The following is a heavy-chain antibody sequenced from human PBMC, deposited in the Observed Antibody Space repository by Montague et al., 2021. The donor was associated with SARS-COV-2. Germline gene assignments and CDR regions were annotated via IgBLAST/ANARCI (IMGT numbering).Heavy chain of an antibody. CDR1: GGSISSGSYY. Sequence: TLSLTCTVSGGSISSGSYYWNWLRQPAGKGLEWIGRIYTSGSTNYNPSLKSRVTISVDTSKNQFSLKLSSVTAADTAVYYCASGIAATYYYYMDVWGKGTTVTVSS. D-gene: IGHD6-13*01. CDR3: ASGIAATYYYYMDV. CDR2: IYTSGST. J-gene: IGHJ6*03. V-gene: IGHV4-61*02.